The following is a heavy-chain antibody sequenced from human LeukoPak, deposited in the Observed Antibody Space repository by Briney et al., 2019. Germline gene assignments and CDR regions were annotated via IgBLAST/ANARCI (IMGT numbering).Heavy chain of an antibody. CDR2: ISIKSGST. J-gene: IGHJ5*01. D-gene: IGHD3-3*01. CDR3: ARDLGRITVSGVPTEANLFDS. Sequence: ASVKVSCKASEYTFTDNDMHWVRQAPGQGPEWMGWISIKSGSTKYAQKFQGRVIMTRDTSISTAYMELSSLRSDDTALYYCARDLGRITVSGVPTEANLFDSWGQGTLVTVSS. V-gene: IGHV1-2*02. CDR1: EYTFTDND.